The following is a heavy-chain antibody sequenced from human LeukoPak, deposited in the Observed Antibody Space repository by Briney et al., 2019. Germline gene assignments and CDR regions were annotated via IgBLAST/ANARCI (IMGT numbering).Heavy chain of an antibody. CDR1: GFTFSSGY. V-gene: IGHV3-74*01. J-gene: IGHJ4*02. Sequence: GGSLRLSCAVSGFTFSSGYMHWVRQPPGKGPVWVSRISSDGSNTIYADSVKGRFTISRDNSKNTLYLQMNSLRAEDTAVYYCARDRKGEYSSGWYNFDYWGQGTLVTVSS. CDR3: ARDRKGEYSSGWYNFDY. D-gene: IGHD6-19*01. CDR2: ISSDGSNT.